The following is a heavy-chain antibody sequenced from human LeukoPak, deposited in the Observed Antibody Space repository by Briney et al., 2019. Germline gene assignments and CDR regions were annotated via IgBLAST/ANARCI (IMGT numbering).Heavy chain of an antibody. CDR1: GYTFTSYG. CDR3: ARDRSPTYYYGSGSYWSYFDY. Sequence: GASVKVSCKASGYTFTSYGISWVRQAPGQGLEWMEWISAYNGNTNYAQKLQGRVTITRDTSASTAYMELSSLRSEDTAVYYCARDRSPTYYYGSGSYWSYFDYWGQGTLVTVSS. D-gene: IGHD3-10*01. CDR2: ISAYNGNT. J-gene: IGHJ4*02. V-gene: IGHV1-18*01.